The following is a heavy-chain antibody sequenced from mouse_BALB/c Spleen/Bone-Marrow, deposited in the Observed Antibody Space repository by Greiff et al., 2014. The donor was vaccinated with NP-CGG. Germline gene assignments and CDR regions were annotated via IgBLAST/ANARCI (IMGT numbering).Heavy chain of an antibody. D-gene: IGHD2-10*01. Sequence: DVKLVESGGGLVQPGGSMKLSCVASGFTFSNYWMNWVRQSPEKGLEWVAEIRLKSNNYATHYAESVKGRFTISRDDSKSSVYLQMNNLRPEDTGIYYRTRPYYLWGQGTLVTVSA. J-gene: IGHJ3*01. CDR2: IRLKSNNYAT. V-gene: IGHV6-6*02. CDR1: GFTFSNYW. CDR3: TRPYYL.